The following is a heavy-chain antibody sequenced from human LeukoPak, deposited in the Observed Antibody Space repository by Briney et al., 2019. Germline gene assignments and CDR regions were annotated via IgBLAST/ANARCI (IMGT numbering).Heavy chain of an antibody. V-gene: IGHV1-69*01. J-gene: IGHJ6*02. Sequence: SVKVSCKASGGTFSSYAISWVRQAPGQGLEWMGGIIPIFGTANYAQKFQGRVTITADESTSTAYMELSSLRSEDTAVYYCALYSSSSHDVLKHYYYYGMDVWGQGTTVTVSS. D-gene: IGHD6-13*01. CDR2: IIPIFGTA. CDR3: ALYSSSSHDVLKHYYYYGMDV. CDR1: GGTFSSYA.